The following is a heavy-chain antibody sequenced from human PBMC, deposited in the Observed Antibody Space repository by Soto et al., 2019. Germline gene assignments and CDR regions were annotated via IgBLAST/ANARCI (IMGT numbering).Heavy chain of an antibody. Sequence: QVQLVQSGSEVKKPGASVKVSCKASGYTCTSYGISCVRQAPGQGLEWMGWISAYNGNTNYAQKLQGRVTMTTDTSTSTSYMELRILRSDDPAVYYCASSYDILNGFDSWGQGTLVTVS. J-gene: IGHJ4*02. CDR2: ISAYNGNT. V-gene: IGHV1-18*01. CDR1: GYTCTSYG. D-gene: IGHD3-9*01. CDR3: ASSYDILNGFDS.